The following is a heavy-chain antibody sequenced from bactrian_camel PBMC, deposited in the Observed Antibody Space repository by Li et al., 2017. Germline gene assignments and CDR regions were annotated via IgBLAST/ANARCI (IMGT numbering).Heavy chain of an antibody. D-gene: IGHD6*01. CDR2: INLSDGTNA. Sequence: QLVESGGGLVQPGGSLRLSCAASGFPFSSYSMSWVRQAPGKGLEWVSTINLSDGTNAYYSDFMKGRFTISRDGAQNTVYLQMNSLKTDDTAMYYCAKDWGVGGSGVDGMDYWGKGTQVTVS. V-gene: IGHV3S40*01. J-gene: IGHJ7*01. CDR1: GFPFSSYS.